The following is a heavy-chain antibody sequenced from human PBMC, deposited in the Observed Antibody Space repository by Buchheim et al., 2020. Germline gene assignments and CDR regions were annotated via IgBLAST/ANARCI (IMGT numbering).Heavy chain of an antibody. D-gene: IGHD3-3*01. V-gene: IGHV4-39*01. CDR1: GGSISSSSYY. CDR3: ARHGDYYDCWSGLTSPIDY. J-gene: IGHJ4*02. Sequence: QLQLQESGPGLVKPSETLSLTCTVSGGSISSSSYYWGWIRQPPGKGLEWIGSIYYSGSTYYNPSLKSRVTISVDPSKNQFSLKLSSVTAADTAVYYCARHGDYYDCWSGLTSPIDYWGQGTL. CDR2: IYYSGST.